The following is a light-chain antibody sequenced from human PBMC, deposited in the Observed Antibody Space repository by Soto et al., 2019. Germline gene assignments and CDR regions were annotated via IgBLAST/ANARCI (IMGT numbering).Light chain of an antibody. Sequence: QSVLTQPPSVSGAPRQRVIISCTGSSSNIGAGYDVHWYQQLPGTAPRLLIYDNNNRPSGVPARFSVSTSDTSASLAITGLQPEDEADYYCQSYDSSLSGSYVFGTGTKVTVL. CDR1: SSNIGAGYD. J-gene: IGLJ1*01. CDR3: QSYDSSLSGSYV. V-gene: IGLV1-40*01. CDR2: DNN.